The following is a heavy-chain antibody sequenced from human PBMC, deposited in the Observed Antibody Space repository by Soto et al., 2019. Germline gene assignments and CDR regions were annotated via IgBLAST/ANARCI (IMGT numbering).Heavy chain of an antibody. Sequence: GSLRLSCAASGFTFSNYAMSLVRQAPGKGLQWVSAISGSGGSSYYADSVKGRFTISRDNSKNTLYLQLNSLRAEDTAVYYCAKDIADIVVIPASISAYYALHVWGQGTTVTVSS. V-gene: IGHV3-23*01. CDR2: ISGSGGSS. J-gene: IGHJ6*02. CDR3: AKDIADIVVIPASISAYYALHV. D-gene: IGHD2-2*01. CDR1: GFTFSNYA.